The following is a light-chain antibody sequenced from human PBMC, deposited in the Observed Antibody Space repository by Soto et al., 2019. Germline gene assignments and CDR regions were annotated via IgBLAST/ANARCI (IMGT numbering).Light chain of an antibody. CDR3: AAWDDSLDGPI. V-gene: IGLV1-44*01. CDR2: NNN. Sequence: QLVLTQPPSASGTPGQRVTISCSGSSSNIGSNSVNWYQQLPGTAPKLLIYNNNQRPSGVPDRFSGSKSGTSASLVISGLQSEDESGYYCAAWDDSLDGPIFGTGTKLTVL. J-gene: IGLJ1*01. CDR1: SSNIGSNS.